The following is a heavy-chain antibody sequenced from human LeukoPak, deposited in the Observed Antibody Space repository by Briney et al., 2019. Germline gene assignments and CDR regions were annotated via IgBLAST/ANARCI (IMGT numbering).Heavy chain of an antibody. CDR1: GFTFSDHY. CDR3: AKDCSSTSCPVDY. J-gene: IGHJ4*02. CDR2: TRNQANSYTT. Sequence: GGSLRLSCAASGFTFSDHYMDWVRQAPGKGLEWVGRTRNQANSYTTEYAASVKGRFTISRDDSKNSLYLQMNSLKTEDTAVYYCAKDCSSTSCPVDYWGQGILVTVSS. V-gene: IGHV3-72*01. D-gene: IGHD2-2*01.